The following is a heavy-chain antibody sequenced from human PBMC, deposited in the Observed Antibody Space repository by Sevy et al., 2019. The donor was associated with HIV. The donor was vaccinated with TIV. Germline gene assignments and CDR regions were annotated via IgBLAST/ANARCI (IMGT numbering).Heavy chain of an antibody. J-gene: IGHJ4*02. CDR3: VGGGGDS. Sequence: GGSLRLSCAASGFVFGTSWMGWIRQAPGKGLECVAAIKPDGRDKYYVDSVKGRFIVSRDNAKNSLFLQMNSLRDGDPAVYYCVGGGGDSWGPGALVTVSS. D-gene: IGHD3-16*01. V-gene: IGHV3-7*01. CDR1: GFVFGTSW. CDR2: IKPDGRDK.